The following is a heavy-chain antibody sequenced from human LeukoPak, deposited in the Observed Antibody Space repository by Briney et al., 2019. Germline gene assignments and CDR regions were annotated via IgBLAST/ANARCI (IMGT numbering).Heavy chain of an antibody. CDR2: IYPGDSDT. D-gene: IGHD2-2*01. V-gene: IGHV5-51*01. Sequence: GESLKISCKGSGYSFTSYWIGWVRQMPGKGLEWMGIIYPGDSDTRYSPSFQGQVTISADKSISSAYLQWSSLKASDTAMYYCARPPTAYCTPTSCYAAGGYWGQGTLVTVSS. J-gene: IGHJ4*02. CDR1: GYSFTSYW. CDR3: ARPPTAYCTPTSCYAAGGY.